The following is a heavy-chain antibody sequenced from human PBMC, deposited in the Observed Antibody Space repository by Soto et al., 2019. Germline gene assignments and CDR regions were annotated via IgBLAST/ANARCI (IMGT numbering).Heavy chain of an antibody. Sequence: GGSLRLSCAVSGFSLSTYAMSWVRQAPGKGQEWVSSTSGSDDRTFYVDSVKGRFTISRDNSRNTLYLQMNSLRAEDTALYYCVKPRQGGGIDMVFDYWGQGTLVTVSS. D-gene: IGHD3-10*01. CDR2: TSGSDDRT. V-gene: IGHV3-23*01. J-gene: IGHJ4*02. CDR1: GFSLSTYA. CDR3: VKPRQGGGIDMVFDY.